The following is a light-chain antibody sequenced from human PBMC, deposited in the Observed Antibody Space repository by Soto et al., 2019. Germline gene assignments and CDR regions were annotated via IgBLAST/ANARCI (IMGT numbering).Light chain of an antibody. V-gene: IGLV2-14*01. CDR2: EVS. J-gene: IGLJ1*01. Sequence: SVLTQPASVSGSPGQSITISCTGTSSDVGGYNYVSWYQQYPGKAPKLMIYEVSNRPSGVSNRFSGYKSGNTASLTISGLQAEDEADYYCSSYTSSSTPYVFGTGTKVTVL. CDR1: SSDVGGYNY. CDR3: SSYTSSSTPYV.